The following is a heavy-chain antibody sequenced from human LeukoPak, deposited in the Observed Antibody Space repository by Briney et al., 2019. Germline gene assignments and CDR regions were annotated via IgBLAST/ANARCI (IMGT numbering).Heavy chain of an antibody. CDR2: ISSSGSTI. Sequence: GGSLRLSCAASGFTFSDYYMSWIRQAPGKGLEWVSYISSSGSTIYYADSVKGRFTISRDNAKNSLYLQMNSLRAEDTAVYYCAKGPLSYYYDSTFSSVWGQGTMVTVSS. V-gene: IGHV3-11*04. CDR3: AKGPLSYYYDSTFSSV. J-gene: IGHJ3*01. CDR1: GFTFSDYY. D-gene: IGHD3-22*01.